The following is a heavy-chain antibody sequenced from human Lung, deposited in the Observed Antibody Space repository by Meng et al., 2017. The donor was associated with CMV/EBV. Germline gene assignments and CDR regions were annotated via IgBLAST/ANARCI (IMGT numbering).Heavy chain of an antibody. CDR1: GYTFTNYG. D-gene: IGHD1-26*01. Sequence: QGQLEQSGSGVKKPGATVNVSCKASGYTFTNYGITWVRQAPGQGLEWMGWINAYNGDTNYAQTLQGRVTMTTDTSTSTAYMELRSLRSDDTAVYYCARVEVGITSGDYWGQGTLVTVSS. CDR2: INAYNGDT. J-gene: IGHJ4*02. V-gene: IGHV1-18*01. CDR3: ARVEVGITSGDY.